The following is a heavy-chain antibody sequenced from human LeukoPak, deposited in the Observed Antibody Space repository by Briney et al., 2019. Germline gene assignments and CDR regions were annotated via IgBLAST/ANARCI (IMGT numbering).Heavy chain of an antibody. CDR1: GFTFSSYG. D-gene: IGHD5-12*01. V-gene: IGHV3-30*18. Sequence: GGSLRLSCAASGFTFSSYGMHWVRQAPGKGLEWVAVISYDGSNKYYADSVKGRFTISRDNSKNTLYLQMNSLRAEDTAVYYCANLYSGDTVATGYYYGMDVWGQGTTVTVSS. J-gene: IGHJ6*02. CDR3: ANLYSGDTVATGYYYGMDV. CDR2: ISYDGSNK.